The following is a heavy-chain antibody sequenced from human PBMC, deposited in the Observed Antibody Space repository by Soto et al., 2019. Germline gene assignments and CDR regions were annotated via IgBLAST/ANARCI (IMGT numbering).Heavy chain of an antibody. CDR3: ARGDFYYYYYGMDV. V-gene: IGHV1-8*01. J-gene: IGHJ6*02. Sequence: AAVKVSCKASGYTFTSYDINWVRQATGQGLEWMGWMNPNSGNTGYAQKFQGRVTMTRNTSISTAYMELSSLRSEDTAVYYCARGDFYYYYYGMDVWGQGTTVTVSS. CDR1: GYTFTSYD. CDR2: MNPNSGNT.